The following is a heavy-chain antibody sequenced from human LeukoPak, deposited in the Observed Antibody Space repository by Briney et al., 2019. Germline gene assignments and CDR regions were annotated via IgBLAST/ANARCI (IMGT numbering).Heavy chain of an antibody. J-gene: IGHJ6*03. Sequence: GGSLRLSCAASGSTFSSYGMHWVRQAPGKGLEWVAVISYDGSNKYYADSVKGRFTISRDNSKNTLYLQMNSLRAEDTAVYYCAKAGYCSGGSCYSLFYYYYYMDVWGKGTTVTVSS. V-gene: IGHV3-30*18. CDR1: GSTFSSYG. CDR3: AKAGYCSGGSCYSLFYYYYYMDV. D-gene: IGHD2-15*01. CDR2: ISYDGSNK.